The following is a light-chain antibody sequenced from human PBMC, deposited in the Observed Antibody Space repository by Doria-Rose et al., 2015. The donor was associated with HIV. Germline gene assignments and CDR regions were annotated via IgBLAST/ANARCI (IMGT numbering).Light chain of an antibody. CDR2: DGS. V-gene: IGKV3-20*01. Sequence: TQSPGTLSLSPGERATLSCRASQSFSSTCLAWYQQKPGQAPSLLIYDGSTRSTGIPDRFSASGSETDFTLTINRREPEDFAPYYCLQYGTSWTFGQGTKVEI. CDR1: QSFSSTC. CDR3: LQYGTSWT. J-gene: IGKJ1*01.